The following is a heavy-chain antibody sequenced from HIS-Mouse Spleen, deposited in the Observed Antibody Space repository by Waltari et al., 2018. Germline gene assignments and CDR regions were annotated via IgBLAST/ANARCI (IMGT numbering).Heavy chain of an antibody. CDR1: GVTFSSYG. D-gene: IGHD1-26*01. V-gene: IGHV3-30*18. J-gene: IGHJ4*02. Sequence: QVQLVESGGGVVQPGRSLRLSCAASGVTFSSYGMHWVRQAPGKGMQWVQVISYDESNKYYPDSVKGRFTIARDNSKNTLYLQMNSLRAEDTAVYYCAKDRGSPLYFDYWGQGTLVTVSS. CDR3: AKDRGSPLYFDY. CDR2: ISYDESNK.